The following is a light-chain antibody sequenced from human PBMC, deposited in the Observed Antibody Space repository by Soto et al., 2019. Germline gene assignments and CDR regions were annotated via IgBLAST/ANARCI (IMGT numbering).Light chain of an antibody. CDR2: EVS. J-gene: IGLJ1*01. CDR1: NSDVGIYDF. V-gene: IGLV2-14*01. Sequence: QSVLKQPSSGYGTPGQSITISCTGSNSDVGIYDFVSWYQHHPGRAPKLIVSEVSHRPSGVSNRFSGSKSGNTASLTISGLQSEDEADYYCISSTSDDVRYVFGTGTKV. CDR3: ISSTSDDVRYV.